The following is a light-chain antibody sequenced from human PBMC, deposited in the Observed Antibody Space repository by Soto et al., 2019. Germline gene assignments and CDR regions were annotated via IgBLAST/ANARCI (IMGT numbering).Light chain of an antibody. CDR3: RQSYSTPPLT. Sequence: DIQMTQSPSSLSASVGDRVTITCRASQSISSYLNWYQQKPGKAPKLLIYAAYSLQSVVPSRFSCSGSGTDFTLTTNSRQPEDFAAFYCRQSYSTPPLTFGQAAKVDIK. CDR2: AAY. J-gene: IGKJ1*01. V-gene: IGKV1-39*01. CDR1: QSISSY.